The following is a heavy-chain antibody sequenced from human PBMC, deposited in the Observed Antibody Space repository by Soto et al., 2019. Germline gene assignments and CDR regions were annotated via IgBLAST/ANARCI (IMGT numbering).Heavy chain of an antibody. J-gene: IGHJ5*02. CDR3: ARRVPAAPNWFDP. Sequence: PSETLSLTCAVSGGSISSGTWCSWVRQPPGRGLEWIGEIYHSGSPNYNPSLKSRVTMSVDKSKNLFSLRLSSVTAADSALYYCARRVPAAPNWFDPWGQGTLVTVSS. V-gene: IGHV4-4*02. CDR2: IYHSGSP. CDR1: GGSISSGTW. D-gene: IGHD2-2*01.